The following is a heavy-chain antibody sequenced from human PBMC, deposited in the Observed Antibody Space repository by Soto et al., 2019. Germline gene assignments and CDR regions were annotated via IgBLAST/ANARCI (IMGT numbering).Heavy chain of an antibody. V-gene: IGHV1-18*04. CDR1: GYTFTSYG. D-gene: IGHD2-15*01. CDR2: ISAYNGNT. J-gene: IGHJ5*02. CDR3: ARAIRGGWDCSGGSCSDWFDP. Sequence: ASVKVSCKASGYTFTSYGISWVRQAPGQGLEWMGWISAYNGNTNYAQKLQGRVTMTTDTSTSTAYMELRSLRSDATAVYYCARAIRGGWDCSGGSCSDWFDPWGQGTLVTVSS.